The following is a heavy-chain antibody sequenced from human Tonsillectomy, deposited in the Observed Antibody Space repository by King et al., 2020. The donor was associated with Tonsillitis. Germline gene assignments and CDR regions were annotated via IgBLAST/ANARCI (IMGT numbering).Heavy chain of an antibody. Sequence: VQLVESGAEVKKPGASVKVSCKASGYTFTGYYMHWVRQAPGQGLEWMGWINPNSGGTNYAQKFQGWVTMTRETSISTAYMELSRLGSDDTAVYYCARGGNLAWASTYDSSPFDYWGQGTLVTVSS. CDR3: ARGGNLAWASTYDSSPFDY. V-gene: IGHV1-2*04. J-gene: IGHJ4*02. CDR2: INPNSGGT. CDR1: GYTFTGYY. D-gene: IGHD3-22*01.